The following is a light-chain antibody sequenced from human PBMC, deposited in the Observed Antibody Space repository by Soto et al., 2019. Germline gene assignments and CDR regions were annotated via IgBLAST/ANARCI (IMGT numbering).Light chain of an antibody. CDR2: GAS. CDR3: QQYGSSPPT. CDR1: QSVSTNN. J-gene: IGKJ1*01. Sequence: EIVLTQSPGTLALSPGERATLSCRASQSVSTNNLAWYQRKPGQAPRLLIYGASSRATDIPARFSGGGSGTDFTITITRLEPEDFAVYYCQQYGSSPPTFGQGTKVEIK. V-gene: IGKV3-20*01.